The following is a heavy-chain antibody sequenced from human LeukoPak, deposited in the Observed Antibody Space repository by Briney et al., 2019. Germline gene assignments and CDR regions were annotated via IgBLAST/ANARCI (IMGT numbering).Heavy chain of an antibody. J-gene: IGHJ3*01. CDR2: IVVGSGNT. Sequence: ASVKVSCKASGFSFTNSAIQWVRQARGERLEWIGWIVVGSGNTKYAQKFQERVTITRDMSTTTAYMELSSLRSEDTAVYYCARGGLVRGTINTMIAFDFWGQGTMITVSS. CDR3: ARGGLVRGTINTMIAFDF. D-gene: IGHD3-10*01. V-gene: IGHV1-58*02. CDR1: GFSFTNSA.